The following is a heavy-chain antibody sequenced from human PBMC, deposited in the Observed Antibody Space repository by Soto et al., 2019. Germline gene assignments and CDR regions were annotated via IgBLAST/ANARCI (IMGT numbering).Heavy chain of an antibody. CDR1: GDFISSYY. V-gene: IGHV4-59*08. D-gene: IGHD1-1*01. CDR2: IHHTGRT. CDR3: ARGIVPGAINMEPYV. Sequence: SATLSLTCTVSGDFISSYYWSWIRQPPGKGLEWIGSIHHTGRTYYNPSLKSRVTISMDTSKNQFSLTQKSVTATDTAVYYCARGIVPGAINMEPYVRGQGSLVTV. J-gene: IGHJ1*01.